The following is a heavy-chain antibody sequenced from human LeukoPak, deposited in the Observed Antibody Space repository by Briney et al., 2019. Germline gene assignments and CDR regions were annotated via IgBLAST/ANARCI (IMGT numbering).Heavy chain of an antibody. CDR3: ARDRNRLGIATAGTIGY. CDR1: GGTFSSYA. V-gene: IGHV1-18*01. J-gene: IGHJ4*02. D-gene: IGHD6-13*01. Sequence: ASVNVSCTASGGTFSSYAISWVRQAPGQGLEWMGWISAYNGNTNYAQKLQGRVTMTTDTSTSTAYMELRSLRSDDTAVYYCARDRNRLGIATAGTIGYWGQGTLVTVSS. CDR2: ISAYNGNT.